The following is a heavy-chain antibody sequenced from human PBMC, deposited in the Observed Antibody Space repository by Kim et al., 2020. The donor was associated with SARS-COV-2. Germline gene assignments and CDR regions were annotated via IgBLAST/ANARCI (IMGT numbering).Heavy chain of an antibody. J-gene: IGHJ4*02. CDR2: INPSDSYT. CDR1: GYSFTNYW. CDR3: ARHSLRGSARPVIDF. Sequence: GESLKISCKGSGYSFTNYWISWVRQTPGKGLEWMGKINPSDSYTNYSPSFQGHVTISADKSVSTAYLQWSSLKASDTAIYYCARHSLRGSARPVIDFWGQGTLVTVSS. D-gene: IGHD6-6*01. V-gene: IGHV5-10-1*01.